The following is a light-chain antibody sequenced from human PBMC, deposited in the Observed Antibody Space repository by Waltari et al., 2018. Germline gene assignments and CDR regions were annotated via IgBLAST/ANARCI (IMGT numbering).Light chain of an antibody. CDR1: QGVSSNY. CDR3: QQYGTSRT. V-gene: IGKV3-20*01. Sequence: EVVLTQSPDTLSLSPGERATLSCRASQGVSSNYFAWYQQKPGQAPRLLIYGASNRATGIPDRFSGRGSGTDFTLTISRLEPEDFALYYCQQYGTSRTFGRGTKVEI. CDR2: GAS. J-gene: IGKJ1*01.